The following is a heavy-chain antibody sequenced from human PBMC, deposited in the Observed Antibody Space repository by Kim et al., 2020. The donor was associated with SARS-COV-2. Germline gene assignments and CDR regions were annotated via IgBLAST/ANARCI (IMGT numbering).Heavy chain of an antibody. V-gene: IGHV4-39*01. CDR3: ARANYARVRFAFDI. CDR2: IYYSGST. D-gene: IGHD1-7*01. J-gene: IGHJ3*02. CDR1: GGSISSSSYY. Sequence: SETLSLTCTVSGGSISSSSYYWGWIRQPPGKGLEWIGSIYYSGSTYYNPSLKSRVTISVDTSKNQFSLKLSSVTAADTAVYYCARANYARVRFAFDIWGQGTTVTVSS.